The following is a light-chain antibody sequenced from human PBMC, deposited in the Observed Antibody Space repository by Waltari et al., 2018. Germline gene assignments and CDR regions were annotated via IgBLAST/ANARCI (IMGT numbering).Light chain of an antibody. J-gene: IGKJ1*01. CDR3: QQYYNTPGT. CDR1: QSVLYSSNTKNY. Sequence: DIVMTQSPESLAGSLGERATINCKSSQSVLYSSNTKNYIAWCQQKPGQPPKLLIYWASTRESGVPDRFSGSGSGADFTLTISSLQAEDVAVYYCQQYYNTPGTFGQGTKVEIK. V-gene: IGKV4-1*01. CDR2: WAS.